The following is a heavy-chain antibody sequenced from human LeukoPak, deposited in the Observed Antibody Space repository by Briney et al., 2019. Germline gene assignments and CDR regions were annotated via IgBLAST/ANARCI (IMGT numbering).Heavy chain of an antibody. J-gene: IGHJ4*02. CDR1: GDTFSSYT. D-gene: IGHD3-3*01. V-gene: IGHV1-69*02. CDR2: IIPILGIA. Sequence: SVKVSCKATGDTFSSYTISWVRQAPGQWLEWMGRIIPILGIANYAQKFQGRVTITADKSTSTAYMELSSLRSEDTAVYYCARGSVFGVVIITHWGQGTLVTVSS. CDR3: ARGSVFGVVIITH.